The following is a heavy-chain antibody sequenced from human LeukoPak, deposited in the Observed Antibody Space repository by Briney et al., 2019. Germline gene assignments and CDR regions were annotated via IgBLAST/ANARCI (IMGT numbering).Heavy chain of an antibody. D-gene: IGHD4-17*01. CDR2: ISSSSSTI. CDR3: ASEIPLRPHFDY. CDR1: GFTSSSYS. J-gene: IGHJ4*02. Sequence: GGSLRLSCAASGFTSSSYSMNWVRQAPGKGLEWVSYISSSSSTIYYADSVKRRFTISRDNAKNSLYLQMNSLRAEDTAVYYCASEIPLRPHFDYWGQGTLVTVSS. V-gene: IGHV3-48*01.